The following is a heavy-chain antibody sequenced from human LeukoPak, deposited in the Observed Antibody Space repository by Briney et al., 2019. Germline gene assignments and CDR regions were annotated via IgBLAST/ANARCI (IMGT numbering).Heavy chain of an antibody. D-gene: IGHD2-2*01. CDR3: ARAESSTSGYGDY. Sequence: ASVKVSCKASGYTFTGYYMHWVRQAPGQGLEWMGRINPNSGGTNYAQKFQGRVTMTRDTSTSTVYMELSSLRSEDTAVYYCARAESSTSGYGDYWGQGTLVTVSS. V-gene: IGHV1-2*06. CDR1: GYTFTGYY. J-gene: IGHJ4*02. CDR2: INPNSGGT.